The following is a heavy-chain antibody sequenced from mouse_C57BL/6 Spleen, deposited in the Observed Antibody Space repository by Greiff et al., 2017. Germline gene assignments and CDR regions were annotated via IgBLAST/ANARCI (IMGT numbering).Heavy chain of an antibody. CDR1: GYTFTEYT. J-gene: IGHJ1*03. V-gene: IGHV1-62-2*01. CDR2: FYPGSGSI. D-gene: IGHD1-1*01. CDR3: ARHEGYGSSYWYFDV. Sequence: QVQLKQSGAELVKPGASVKLSCKASGYTFTEYTIHWVKQRSGKGLVWIGWFYPGSGSIKYNEKFKDKATLTEDKSSSTVYMEFSRLTSEDSAVYFCARHEGYGSSYWYFDVWGTGTTVTVSS.